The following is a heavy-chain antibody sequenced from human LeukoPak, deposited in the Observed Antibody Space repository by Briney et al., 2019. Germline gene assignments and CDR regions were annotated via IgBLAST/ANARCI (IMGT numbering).Heavy chain of an antibody. CDR3: AKASVGVVVIQPFDY. CDR2: ISGSGGST. CDR1: GFTFSDHY. Sequence: KPGGSLRLSCAASGFTFSDHYMDWVRQAPGKGLEWVSAISGSGGSTYYADSVKGRFTISRDNSKNTLYLQMNSLRAEDTAVYYCAKASVGVVVIQPFDYWGQGTLVTVSS. D-gene: IGHD3-22*01. V-gene: IGHV3-23*01. J-gene: IGHJ4*02.